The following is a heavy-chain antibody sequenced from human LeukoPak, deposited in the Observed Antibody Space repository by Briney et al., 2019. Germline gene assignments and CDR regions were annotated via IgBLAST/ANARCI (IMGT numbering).Heavy chain of an antibody. V-gene: IGHV3-21*04. CDR2: ISSSSSYI. CDR3: AKGTGATTGYYYYYMDV. D-gene: IGHD1-26*01. J-gene: IGHJ6*03. Sequence: GGSLRLSCAASGFTFSSYSMNWVRQAPGKGLEWVSSISSSSSYIYYAHSVKGRFTISRDNSKNTLYLQMNSLRAEDTAVYYCAKGTGATTGYYYYYMDVWGKGTTVTVSS. CDR1: GFTFSSYS.